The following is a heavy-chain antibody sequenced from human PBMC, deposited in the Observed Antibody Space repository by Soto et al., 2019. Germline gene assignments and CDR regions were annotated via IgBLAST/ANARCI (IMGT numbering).Heavy chain of an antibody. CDR2: IYYSGST. Sequence: ETLSLTCTVSGGSVSSGDYFWSWLRQSPGKRLEWIAYIYYSGSTNYNPSLKSRATISVDTSKSQVSLALTSMTAADAALYYCARYPNYYYYGFDVWGQGTAVTVSS. CDR1: GGSVSSGDYF. V-gene: IGHV4-61*08. CDR3: ARYPNYYYYGFDV. D-gene: IGHD3-10*01. J-gene: IGHJ6*02.